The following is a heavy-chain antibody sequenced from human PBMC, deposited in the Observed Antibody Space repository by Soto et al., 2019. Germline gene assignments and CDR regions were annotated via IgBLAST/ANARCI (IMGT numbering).Heavy chain of an antibody. V-gene: IGHV3-23*01. CDR1: GFTFSSYA. D-gene: IGHD3-10*01. CDR2: ISGSGGST. Sequence: GWSLRLSCAASGFTFSSYAMSWVRQAPGKGLEWVSAISGSGGSTYYADSVKGRFTISRDNSKNTLYLQMNSLRAEDTAVYYCAKETDYYGSGSYYNLGYWGQGTLVTVSS. J-gene: IGHJ4*02. CDR3: AKETDYYGSGSYYNLGY.